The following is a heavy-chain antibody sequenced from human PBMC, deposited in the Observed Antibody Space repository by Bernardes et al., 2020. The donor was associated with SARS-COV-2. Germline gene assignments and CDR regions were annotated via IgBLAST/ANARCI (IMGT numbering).Heavy chain of an antibody. CDR1: GFTFSSYW. V-gene: IGHV3-7*04. D-gene: IGHD2-2*01. CDR2: IKQDRSEK. CDR3: ARDAYCSSTSCYHYYYYGMDV. Sequence: GGSLRLSCAASGFTFSSYWMSWVRQAPGKGLEWVANIKQDRSEKYYVDSVKGRFTISRDNAKNSLYLQMNSLRAEDTAVYYCARDAYCSSTSCYHYYYYGMDVWGQGTTVTVSS. J-gene: IGHJ6*02.